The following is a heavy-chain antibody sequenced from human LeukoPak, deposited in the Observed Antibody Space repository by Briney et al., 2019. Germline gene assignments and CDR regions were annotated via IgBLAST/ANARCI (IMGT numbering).Heavy chain of an antibody. V-gene: IGHV3-30*18. CDR1: GFTFSSYG. Sequence: GRSLRLSCAASGFTFSSYGMHWVRQAPGKGLEWVAVISYDGSNKYYADSVKGRFTISRDNSKNTLYLQMNSLRAEDTAVYYCAKEIVHIVDPEFDYWGQGTLVTVSS. CDR3: AKEIVHIVDPEFDY. J-gene: IGHJ4*02. CDR2: ISYDGSNK. D-gene: IGHD2-21*01.